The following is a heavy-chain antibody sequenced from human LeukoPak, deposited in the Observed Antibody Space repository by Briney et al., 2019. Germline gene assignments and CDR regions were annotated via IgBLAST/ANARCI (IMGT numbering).Heavy chain of an antibody. CDR3: ARLRVFGGFYS. D-gene: IGHD3-3*01. J-gene: IGHJ3*02. V-gene: IGHV4-34*01. CDR2: INHSGST. Sequence: PETLSLTCAVYGGSFSGYYWSWIRQPPGKGLEWIGEINHSGSTTYNPSLKSRVTTSVDTRKIQFSLKLSSVTAADTAVYFCARLRVFGGFYSWGQGTMVTVSS. CDR1: GGSFSGYY.